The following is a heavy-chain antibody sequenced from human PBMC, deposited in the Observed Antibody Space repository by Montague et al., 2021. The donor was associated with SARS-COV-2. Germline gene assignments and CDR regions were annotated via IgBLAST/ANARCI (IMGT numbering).Heavy chain of an antibody. D-gene: IGHD3-10*01. J-gene: IGHJ6*02. CDR3: ARDGRRSFYYGSVTYTWVGYCIDV. V-gene: IGHV4-4*07. CDR1: GGSISSYY. Sequence: SETLSLTCTVYGGSISSYYWSWIRQPAGKGLEWIGRINSSGSTNYNPSLKSRVTMSVDTSKNQFSLKLSSVTAADTALYYCARDGRRSFYYGSVTYTWVGYCIDVWGQGTTVTVSS. CDR2: INSSGST.